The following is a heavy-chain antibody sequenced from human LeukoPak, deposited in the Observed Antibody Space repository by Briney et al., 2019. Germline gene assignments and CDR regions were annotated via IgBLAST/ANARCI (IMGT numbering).Heavy chain of an antibody. D-gene: IGHD3-10*01. CDR1: GFTFSSYA. CDR3: AKDQDYYGSGSSIFDY. J-gene: IGHJ4*02. CDR2: ISGSGGST. Sequence: GGSLRLSCAASGFTFSSYAMSWVRQAPGKGLEWVSAISGSGGSTDYADSVKGRLTISRDNSKNTLYLQMNSLRAEDTAVYYCAKDQDYYGSGSSIFDYWGQGTLVTVSS. V-gene: IGHV3-23*01.